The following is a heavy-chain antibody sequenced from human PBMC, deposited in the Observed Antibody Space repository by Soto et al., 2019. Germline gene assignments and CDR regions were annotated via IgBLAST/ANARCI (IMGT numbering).Heavy chain of an antibody. J-gene: IGHJ3*02. Sequence: EVQLLESGGGLVQPGGSLRLSCAASGFTFSSYAMSWVRQAPGKGLEWGSAISGSGGSTYYADSVKGRFTISRDNSKNTLYLQMTSLRAEDTAVYYCAKDRDDYYDSSGYYSDAFDIWGQGTMVTVSS. CDR1: GFTFSSYA. CDR2: ISGSGGST. CDR3: AKDRDDYYDSSGYYSDAFDI. D-gene: IGHD3-22*01. V-gene: IGHV3-23*01.